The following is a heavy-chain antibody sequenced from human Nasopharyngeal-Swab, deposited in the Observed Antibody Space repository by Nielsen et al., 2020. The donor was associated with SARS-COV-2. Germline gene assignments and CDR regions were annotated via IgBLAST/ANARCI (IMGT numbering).Heavy chain of an antibody. D-gene: IGHD1-26*01. CDR3: ARGRGGSYFSYFEY. CDR1: GFTFSSYA. J-gene: IGHJ4*02. V-gene: IGHV3-30-3*01. CDR2: ISYDGSNK. Sequence: GESLKISCAAPGFTFSSYAMHWVRQAPGKGLEWVAVISYDGSNKYYVDSVKGRFTISRDNSKNTLSLQMNSLRAEDTAVYYCARGRGGSYFSYFEYWGQGTLVTVSS.